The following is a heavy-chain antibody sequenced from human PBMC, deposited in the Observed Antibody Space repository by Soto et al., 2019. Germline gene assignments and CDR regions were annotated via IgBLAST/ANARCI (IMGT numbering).Heavy chain of an antibody. Sequence: PGGSLRLSCAASGFTFSSYAMHWIRQAPGKGLEWVAVISYDGSNKYYADSVKGRFTISRDNSKNTLYLQMNSLRAEDTAVYYCARELYYFDYWGQGTLVTVCS. CDR3: ARELYYFDY. CDR2: ISYDGSNK. CDR1: GFTFSSYA. J-gene: IGHJ4*02. V-gene: IGHV3-30-3*01.